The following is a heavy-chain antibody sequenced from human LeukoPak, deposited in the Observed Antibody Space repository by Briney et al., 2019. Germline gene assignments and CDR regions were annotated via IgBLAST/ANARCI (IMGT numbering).Heavy chain of an antibody. CDR2: MFYNGAT. CDR1: LGSISSSDYY. V-gene: IGHV4-39*06. CDR3: AREARFSLIVDDSVDF. J-gene: IGHJ4*02. D-gene: IGHD1-26*01. Sequence: SETLSLTCTVYLGSISSSDYYWGWPRQSPGKGLEWIGTMFYNGATKSNPSLSSRVTMSIDTSKNQFAQKLRTVTAADASLYYCAREARFSLIVDDSVDFWGQGTLVTVSS.